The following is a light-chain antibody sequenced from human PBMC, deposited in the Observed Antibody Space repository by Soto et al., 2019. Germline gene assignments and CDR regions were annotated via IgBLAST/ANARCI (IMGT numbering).Light chain of an antibody. CDR2: WAS. Sequence: DIVMTQSPASLAVSLGERATINCKSSQSVLYSSNNKNYLAWYQQKPGQPPKLLIYWASTRESGVPDRFSGSGSGTDFTLTISSLQAEDVAVYYCQQYYSTPPTFGGGTKV. CDR1: QSVLYSSNNKNY. CDR3: QQYYSTPPT. V-gene: IGKV4-1*01. J-gene: IGKJ4*01.